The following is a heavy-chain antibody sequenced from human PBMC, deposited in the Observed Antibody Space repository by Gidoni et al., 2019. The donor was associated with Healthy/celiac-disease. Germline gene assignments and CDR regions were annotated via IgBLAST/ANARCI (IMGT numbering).Heavy chain of an antibody. CDR3: ATDAGSGYSSGWPFNWFDP. V-gene: IGHV1-69-2*01. CDR1: GYTFTDYY. CDR2: VDPEYGET. Sequence: EVKLVQSGAEVKKPGATVTISCKGSGYTFTDYYMHWVHKAPGTGLEWMGLVDPEYGETIYAEQFQGRVTLTAETSTDTAYIELSSLGSEDTAVYYCATDAGSGYSSGWPFNWFDPWGQGTLVTVSS. D-gene: IGHD6-19*01. J-gene: IGHJ5*02.